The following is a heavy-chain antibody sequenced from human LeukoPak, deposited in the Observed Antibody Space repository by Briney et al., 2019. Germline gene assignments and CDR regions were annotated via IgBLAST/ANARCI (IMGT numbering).Heavy chain of an antibody. D-gene: IGHD2-15*01. CDR2: ISSSSSYI. CDR1: GFTFSSYS. J-gene: IGHJ3*02. CDR3: ARVYCSGGSCYPGAFDI. Sequence: GGSLRLSCAASGFTFSSYSMNWVRQAPGKGLEWASSISSSSSYIYYADSVKGRFTISRDNAKNSLYLQMNSLRAEDTAVYYCARVYCSGGSCYPGAFDIWGQGTMVTVSS. V-gene: IGHV3-21*01.